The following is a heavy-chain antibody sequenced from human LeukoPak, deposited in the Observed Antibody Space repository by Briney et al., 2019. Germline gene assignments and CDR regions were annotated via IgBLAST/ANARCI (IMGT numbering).Heavy chain of an antibody. D-gene: IGHD3-22*01. Sequence: SETLSLTCTVSGGSTSSSSFYWGWIRQPPGKGLECIGRISYSGRTYYNPSLQSRVTISVDTSKNQFSLRLSSVTAADTAVYYCARLRAYYYDSSGYYNFDLWGQGTLVTVSS. CDR2: ISYSGRT. CDR1: GGSTSSSSFY. V-gene: IGHV4-39*01. J-gene: IGHJ4*02. CDR3: ARLRAYYYDSSGYYNFDL.